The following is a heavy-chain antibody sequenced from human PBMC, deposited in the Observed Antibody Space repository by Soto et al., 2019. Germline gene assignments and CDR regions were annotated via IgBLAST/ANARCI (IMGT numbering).Heavy chain of an antibody. CDR3: ARHEGAIFGVPPSDPWFDP. Sequence: PSETLSLTCTVSGGSISSSSYYWGWIRQPPGKGLEWIGSIYYSGSTYYNPSLKSRVTISVDTSKNQFSLKLSSVTAADTAVYYCARHEGAIFGVPPSDPWFDPWGQGTLVTVSS. V-gene: IGHV4-39*01. CDR2: IYYSGST. CDR1: GGSISSSSYY. D-gene: IGHD3-3*01. J-gene: IGHJ5*02.